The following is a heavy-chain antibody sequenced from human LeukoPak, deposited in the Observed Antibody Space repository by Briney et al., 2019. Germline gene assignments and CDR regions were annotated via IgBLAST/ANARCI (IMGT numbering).Heavy chain of an antibody. D-gene: IGHD5-12*01. CDR3: ARGGYDFIEVGYFDS. CDR1: GFTFSNYA. J-gene: IGHJ4*02. V-gene: IGHV3-23*01. CDR2: ISGSGDGT. Sequence: GGSLRLSCAASGFTFSNYAMSWVRQAPGKGLQWVSAISGSGDGTYSADSVKGRFTISRDNSKNTLYLQMNSLRAEDTAVYYCARGGYDFIEVGYFDSWGQGTLVTVSS.